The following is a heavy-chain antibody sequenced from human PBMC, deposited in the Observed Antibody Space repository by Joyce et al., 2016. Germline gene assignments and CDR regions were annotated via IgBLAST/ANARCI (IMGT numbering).Heavy chain of an antibody. CDR3: ARDDSSTWYYYYGMDV. CDR2: INAGDCQT. D-gene: IGHD6-13*01. Sequence: QVQLVQSGAEEKKPGASVTVSCKASGYTFTTYVMHWVRQAPGQRLEWMGWINAGDCQTIYSQKFEGRATFTRDTSASTAYMELSSLRSEDTAVYYCARDDSSTWYYYYGMDVWGQGTTVTVSS. V-gene: IGHV1-3*05. CDR1: GYTFTTYV. J-gene: IGHJ6*02.